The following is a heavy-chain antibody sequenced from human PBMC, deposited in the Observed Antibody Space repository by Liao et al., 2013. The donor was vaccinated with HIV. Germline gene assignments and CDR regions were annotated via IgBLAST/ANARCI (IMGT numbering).Heavy chain of an antibody. Sequence: QVQLHESGPGLVKPSQTLSLTCTVSGGSINSGNYYWSWVRQPAGKGLESIGRVHNSGITTYNPSLKSRVTISLDTSKNQFSLKLNSVTAADTAVYYCARALAPDFYYYYMDVWGKGTTVTVSS. CDR1: GGSINSGNYY. D-gene: IGHD2-21*01. J-gene: IGHJ6*03. CDR3: ARALAPDFYYYYMDV. CDR2: VHNSGIT. V-gene: IGHV4-61*02.